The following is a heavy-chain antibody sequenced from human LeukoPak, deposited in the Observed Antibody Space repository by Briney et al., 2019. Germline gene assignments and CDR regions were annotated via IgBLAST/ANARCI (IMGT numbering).Heavy chain of an antibody. V-gene: IGHV4-4*07. CDR3: ASNYYGSGSLDY. D-gene: IGHD3-10*01. CDR2: IYTSGST. J-gene: IGHJ4*02. CDR1: GGSISSYY. Sequence: NSSETLSLTCTVSGGSISSYYWSWIRQPAGKGLEWIGRIYTSGSTNYNPSLKSRVTISVDTSKNQFSLKLSSVTAADTAVYYCASNYYGSGSLDYWGQGNLVTVSS.